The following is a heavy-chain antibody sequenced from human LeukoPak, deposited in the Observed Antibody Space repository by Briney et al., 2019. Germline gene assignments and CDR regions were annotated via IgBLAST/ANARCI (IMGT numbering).Heavy chain of an antibody. V-gene: IGHV3-7*01. Sequence: PGGSLRLSCAASGFTFSSYWMSWVRQAPGKGLEWVANIKQDGSEKLYVESVKGRFTISRDNDKNSLYLQMNSLRAEDTAVYYCASSPWYHGSGTAHPFDYWGQGTLVTVSS. CDR1: GFTFSSYW. D-gene: IGHD3-10*01. CDR2: IKQDGSEK. J-gene: IGHJ4*02. CDR3: ASSPWYHGSGTAHPFDY.